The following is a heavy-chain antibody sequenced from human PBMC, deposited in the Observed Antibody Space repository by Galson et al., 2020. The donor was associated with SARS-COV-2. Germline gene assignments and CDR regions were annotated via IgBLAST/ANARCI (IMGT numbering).Heavy chain of an antibody. CDR3: ARDGTNYYDKRKNYMDV. J-gene: IGHJ6*03. Sequence: ASVTVSCKASGYSFTNYYMHWVRPAPGTGLEWMGMINPSEGSTSYTQKFQGRVTMTRDTSTSTVYMELSSLRSEDTAVYYCARDGTNYYDKRKNYMDVWGKGTTVTVSS. V-gene: IGHV1-46*01. CDR1: GYSFTNYY. D-gene: IGHD3-22*01. CDR2: INPSEGST.